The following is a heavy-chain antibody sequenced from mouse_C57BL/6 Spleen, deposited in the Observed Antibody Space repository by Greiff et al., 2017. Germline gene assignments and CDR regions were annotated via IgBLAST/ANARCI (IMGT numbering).Heavy chain of an antibody. CDR1: GYTFTSYW. Sequence: QVQLQQPGAELVKPGASVKLSCKASGYTFTSYWMHWVKQRPGQGLEWIGMIHPNSGSTNYNEKFKSKATLTVDKSSSTAYMQLSSLTSEDSAVYYCARPCYAYYAMDYWGQGTSVTVSS. CDR3: ARPCYAYYAMDY. J-gene: IGHJ4*01. CDR2: IHPNSGST. V-gene: IGHV1-64*01. D-gene: IGHD1-1*01.